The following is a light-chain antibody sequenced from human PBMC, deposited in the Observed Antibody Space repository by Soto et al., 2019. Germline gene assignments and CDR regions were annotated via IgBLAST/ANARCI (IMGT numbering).Light chain of an antibody. CDR3: SSYRSGSVVL. J-gene: IGLJ3*02. CDR2: GVS. Sequence: QSALTQPASVSGSPGQSITISCTGTSSDVGGYNYVSWYQQHPGKAPKLVIYGVSYRPSGVSARFSGSKFQNTASLTISGLQPEDEADYYCSSYRSGSVVLFGGGTKVTVL. V-gene: IGLV2-14*01. CDR1: SSDVGGYNY.